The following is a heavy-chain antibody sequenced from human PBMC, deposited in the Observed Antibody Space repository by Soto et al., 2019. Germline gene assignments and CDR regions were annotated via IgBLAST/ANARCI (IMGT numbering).Heavy chain of an antibody. D-gene: IGHD3-16*01. V-gene: IGHV2-5*02. Sequence: QITLKESGPTLVKPTQTLTLTCTFSGFSLRSTGEGVGWIRQPPGKALEWLVLIYWDDDKRYSPSLRSRLTITKDTSKNQVVLTMTKMNPADTGIYSCAQWGRAFDIWGQGTMVTVSS. J-gene: IGHJ3*02. CDR3: AQWGRAFDI. CDR2: IYWDDDK. CDR1: GFSLRSTGEG.